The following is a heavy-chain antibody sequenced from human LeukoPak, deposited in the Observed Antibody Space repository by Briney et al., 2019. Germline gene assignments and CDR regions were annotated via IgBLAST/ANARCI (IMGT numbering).Heavy chain of an antibody. D-gene: IGHD3-10*01. CDR1: GFSFSSYG. V-gene: IGHV3-33*01. CDR2: IWNDGSNK. Sequence: GGSLRLSCAASGFSFSSYGMLWVRQAPGKGLEWVAVIWNDGSNKYYADSVKGRFTISRDNSKNTLYLQMNSLRAEDTAVYSCARASGPFDYWGQGTLVTVSS. J-gene: IGHJ4*02. CDR3: ARASGPFDY.